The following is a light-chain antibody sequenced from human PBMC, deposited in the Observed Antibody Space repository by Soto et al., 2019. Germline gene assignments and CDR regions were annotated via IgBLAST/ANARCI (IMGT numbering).Light chain of an antibody. CDR1: NIGSKS. CDR3: QVWDSSSDLVV. CDR2: YDS. V-gene: IGLV3-21*04. Sequence: SYELTQPPSVSVAPGKTARITCGGNNIGSKSVHWYQQKPGQAPVLVIYYDSDRPSGIPERFSGSNSGNTANLTISRVEAGDEDDYYCQVWDSSSDLVVFGGGTKVTVL. J-gene: IGLJ2*01.